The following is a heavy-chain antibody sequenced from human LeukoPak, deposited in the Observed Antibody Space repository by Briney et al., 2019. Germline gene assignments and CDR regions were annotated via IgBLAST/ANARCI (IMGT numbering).Heavy chain of an antibody. D-gene: IGHD3-16*01. J-gene: IGHJ4*02. V-gene: IGHV3-30*04. CDR2: VSYDGIIK. CDR3: ATVGGLATEIDY. CDR1: GFTFSGCA. Sequence: GGSLRLSCATSGFTFSGCAMHWVRQAPGRGLEWVVVVSYDGIIKYYADSLKGRFTISRDNSKNTLYLQMNSLRTEDTAMYYCATVGGLATEIDYWGQGTLVTVSS.